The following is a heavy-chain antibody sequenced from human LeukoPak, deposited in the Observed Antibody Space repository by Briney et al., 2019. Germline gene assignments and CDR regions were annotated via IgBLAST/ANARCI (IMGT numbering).Heavy chain of an antibody. CDR3: AKDDGLIMFSS. V-gene: IGHV3-23*01. CDR2: ITGSGGST. CDR1: GFSFSSYW. J-gene: IGHJ5*02. Sequence: PGGSLRLSCEASGFSFSSYWMNWVRQAPGKGLEWVSGITGSGGSTYYAGSVKGRFTISRDNSKNTLYLQVNSLRAEDTAVYYCAKDDGLIMFSSWGQGTLVTVSS. D-gene: IGHD3-16*01.